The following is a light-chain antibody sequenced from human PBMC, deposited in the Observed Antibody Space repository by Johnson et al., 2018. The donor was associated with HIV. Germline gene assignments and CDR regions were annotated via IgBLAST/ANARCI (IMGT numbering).Light chain of an antibody. CDR3: GTWDNSLSTGGV. CDR1: SSNIGNNY. V-gene: IGLV1-51*02. CDR2: ENN. J-gene: IGLJ1*01. Sequence: SVLTQPPSVSAAPGQRVTISCSGSSSNIGNNYVSWYQQLPGTAPKLLIYENNKRPSGIPDRFSGSKSGPSATLGIAGLQTGDEADYYCGTWDNSLSTGGVFGTGTKVTVL.